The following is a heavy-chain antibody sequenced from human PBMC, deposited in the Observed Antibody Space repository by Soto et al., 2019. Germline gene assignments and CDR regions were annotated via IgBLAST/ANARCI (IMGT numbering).Heavy chain of an antibody. CDR3: AAGGGFIESPLVSFDP. Sequence: SETLSLTCAIYAGSLSGSSLNWIRQFPGKGLEWIGEINHRGTINYNPSPKSRVSISVDTARNQFTLKLRSVTAADTAVYYCAAGGGFIESPLVSFDPWGQGTQVTVSS. V-gene: IGHV4-34*01. D-gene: IGHD3-9*01. J-gene: IGHJ5*02. CDR1: AGSLSGSS. CDR2: INHRGTI.